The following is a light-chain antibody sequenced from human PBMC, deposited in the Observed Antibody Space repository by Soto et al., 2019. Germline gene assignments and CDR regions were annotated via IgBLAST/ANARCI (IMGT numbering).Light chain of an antibody. V-gene: IGKV1-5*03. CDR2: KAS. CDR3: QQYNSYSLT. CDR1: QSISSW. Sequence: IQMTQSPSTLSGSVGDRVTITCRASQSISSWLAWYQQKPGKAPKLLIYKASSLESGVPSRFSGSGSGTEFTLTISSLQPGDFATYYCQQYNSYSLTFGQGTKVEIK. J-gene: IGKJ1*01.